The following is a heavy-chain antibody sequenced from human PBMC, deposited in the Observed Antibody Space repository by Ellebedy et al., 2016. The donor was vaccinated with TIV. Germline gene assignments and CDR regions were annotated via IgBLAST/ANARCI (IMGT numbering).Heavy chain of an antibody. D-gene: IGHD5-12*01. J-gene: IGHJ5*02. V-gene: IGHV3-23*01. Sequence: GGSLRLSCAASGFTFSSFAMSWVRQAPGKGLEWVSIITSSGASTYYGDFVKVRFTISRDNSKNTLYLQMNSLRADDTAVYYCAKGGATNLHWFDPWGQGTLVTVSS. CDR3: AKGGATNLHWFDP. CDR2: ITSSGAST. CDR1: GFTFSSFA.